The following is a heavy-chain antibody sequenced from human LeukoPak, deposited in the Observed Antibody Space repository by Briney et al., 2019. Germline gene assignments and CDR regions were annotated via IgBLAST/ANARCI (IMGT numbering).Heavy chain of an antibody. D-gene: IGHD1-26*01. V-gene: IGHV3-23*01. CDR3: ARKKWEPTSNDAFDI. J-gene: IGHJ3*02. Sequence: PGGSLRLSCAASTFSFRNFAMSWVRLAPGKGLEWVPGISDRTDYADSVEGRFTISRDNSKNTLYLQMDSLRAEDTALYYCARKKWEPTSNDAFDIWGQGTMVTVSS. CDR1: TFSFRNFA. CDR2: ISDRT.